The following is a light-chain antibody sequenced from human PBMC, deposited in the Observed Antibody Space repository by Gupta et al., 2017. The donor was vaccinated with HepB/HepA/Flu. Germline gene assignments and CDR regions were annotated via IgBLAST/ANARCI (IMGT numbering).Light chain of an antibody. CDR2: ATS. Sequence: DIQITQSALFLSASVGDSVTQYCRARQSINSYLNWYHQKGGTAPRLLIYATSTVQSGVPSRFSGSGYGTDFTLSISEVQPEDFATYYCQHTVIAPITFGQGTKMDIK. CDR1: QSINSY. J-gene: IGKJ2*01. V-gene: IGKV1-39*01. CDR3: QHTVIAPIT.